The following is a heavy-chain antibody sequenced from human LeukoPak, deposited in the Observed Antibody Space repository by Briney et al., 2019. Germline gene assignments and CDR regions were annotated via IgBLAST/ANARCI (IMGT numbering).Heavy chain of an antibody. Sequence: GGSLRLSCAASGFTFSSYSMNWVRQAPGKGLEWVSYISSSSSTIYYADSVKGRFTISRDNAKNSLYLQMNSLRAEDTAVYYCARTYAYDATGDRGHWGQGTLVTVSS. CDR3: ARTYAYDATGDRGH. V-gene: IGHV3-48*01. CDR2: ISSSSSTI. CDR1: GFTFSSYS. D-gene: IGHD3-16*01. J-gene: IGHJ4*02.